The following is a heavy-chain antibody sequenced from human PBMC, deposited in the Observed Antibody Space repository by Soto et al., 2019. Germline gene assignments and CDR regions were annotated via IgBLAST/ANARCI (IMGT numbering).Heavy chain of an antibody. Sequence: SETRYLTCTVSGGSISSGSYYWSWIRQHQGKGLEWIGYVYYSGSTYYNPSLKSRVTISVDTSKNQFSLKLSSVTAADTAVYYCARVPQYYDSSGYYYQYYFDYWGQGTLVTVS. CDR3: ARVPQYYDSSGYYYQYYFDY. CDR1: GGSISSGSYY. D-gene: IGHD3-22*01. CDR2: VYYSGST. J-gene: IGHJ4*02. V-gene: IGHV4-31*03.